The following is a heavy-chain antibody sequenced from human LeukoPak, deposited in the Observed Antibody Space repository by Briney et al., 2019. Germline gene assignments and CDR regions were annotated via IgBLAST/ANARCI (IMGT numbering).Heavy chain of an antibody. Sequence: PSETLSLTCTVSGGSISSSSYYWGWIRQPPGKGLEWIGSIYYSGSTYYNPSLKSRVTISVVTSKNQFSLKLSSVTAADTAVYYCARGIPGDKDYGGNLKHRFYWYFDLWGRGTLVTVSS. J-gene: IGHJ2*01. CDR3: ARGIPGDKDYGGNLKHRFYWYFDL. CDR2: IYYSGST. V-gene: IGHV4-39*01. CDR1: GGSISSSSYY. D-gene: IGHD4-23*01.